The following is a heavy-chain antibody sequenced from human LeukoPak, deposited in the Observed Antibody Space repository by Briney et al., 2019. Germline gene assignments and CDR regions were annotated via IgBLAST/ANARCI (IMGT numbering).Heavy chain of an antibody. CDR2: ISSSSSTI. CDR3: ARDSGYGDLN. CDR1: GFTFSRYA. D-gene: IGHD4-17*01. J-gene: IGHJ4*02. Sequence: PGRSLRLSCAASGFTFSRYAMHWVRQAPGKGLERVSYISSSSSTIYYADSVKGRFTISRDNAKNSLYLQMNSLRAEDTAVYYCARDSGYGDLNWGQGTLVTVSS. V-gene: IGHV3-48*04.